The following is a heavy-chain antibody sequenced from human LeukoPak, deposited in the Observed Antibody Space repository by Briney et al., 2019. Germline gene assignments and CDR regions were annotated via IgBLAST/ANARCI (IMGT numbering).Heavy chain of an antibody. Sequence: GGSLRLSCAASGFTFTDSYMSWIRQAPGKGLEWVSYISSSSTYTNYADSVKGRFIISRDNAKNSLFLQMGSLRAEDTAVYYCARVRGYSFGRPTGYFDYWGQGTLVTVSS. D-gene: IGHD5-18*01. CDR3: ARVRGYSFGRPTGYFDY. CDR2: ISSSSTYT. V-gene: IGHV3-11*05. J-gene: IGHJ4*02. CDR1: GFTFTDSY.